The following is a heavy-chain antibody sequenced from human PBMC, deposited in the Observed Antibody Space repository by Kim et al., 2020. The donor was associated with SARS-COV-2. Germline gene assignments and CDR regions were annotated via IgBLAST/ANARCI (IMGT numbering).Heavy chain of an antibody. CDR2: ISSSSSYI. D-gene: IGHD7-27*01. J-gene: IGHJ4*02. Sequence: GGSLRLSCAASGFTFSSYSMNWVRQAPGKGLEWVSSISSSSSYIYYADSVKGRFTISRDNAKNSLYLQMNSLRAEDTAVYYCARASGPDLPHPYYFDYWGQGTLVTVSS. V-gene: IGHV3-21*01. CDR3: ARASGPDLPHPYYFDY. CDR1: GFTFSSYS.